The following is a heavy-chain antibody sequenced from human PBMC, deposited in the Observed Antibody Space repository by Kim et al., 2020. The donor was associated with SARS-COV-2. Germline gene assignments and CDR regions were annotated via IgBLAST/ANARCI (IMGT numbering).Heavy chain of an antibody. V-gene: IGHV3-23*01. Sequence: DTVKGRFPISQDSSKNTLYLQMNSLGADDTAVYYCTKGTRYRSDREWFDPWGQGTLVSVSS. J-gene: IGHJ5*02. CDR3: TKGTRYRSDREWFDP. D-gene: IGHD5-18*01.